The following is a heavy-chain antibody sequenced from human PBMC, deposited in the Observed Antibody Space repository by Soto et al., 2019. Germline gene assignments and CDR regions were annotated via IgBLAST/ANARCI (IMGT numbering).Heavy chain of an antibody. CDR1: GFTFSRVS. V-gene: IGHV3-21*01. Sequence: GSLRLSCEASGFTFSRVSMNWVRQAPGKGLEWVASISSGSSDTWYADSVKGRFIISRDNAQNFLFLQMNTLRPEDTAIYYCASVAYWGPGTKVTVSS. CDR3: ASVAY. J-gene: IGHJ4*02. CDR2: ISSGSSDT. D-gene: IGHD5-12*01.